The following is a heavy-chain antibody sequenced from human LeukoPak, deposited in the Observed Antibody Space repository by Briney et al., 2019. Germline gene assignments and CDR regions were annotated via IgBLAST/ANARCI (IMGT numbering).Heavy chain of an antibody. J-gene: IGHJ4*02. Sequence: SETLSLTCTVSGGSISSGDYYWNWICQPPGKGLEWIGYISYSGSTYYNPSLKSRVTVSMDTSKNQFSLKLNSVTAADTAVYYCARESSRYCSSTSCYGFDYWGQGTLVTVSS. CDR1: GGSISSGDYY. CDR2: ISYSGST. CDR3: ARESSRYCSSTSCYGFDY. D-gene: IGHD2-2*01. V-gene: IGHV4-30-4*08.